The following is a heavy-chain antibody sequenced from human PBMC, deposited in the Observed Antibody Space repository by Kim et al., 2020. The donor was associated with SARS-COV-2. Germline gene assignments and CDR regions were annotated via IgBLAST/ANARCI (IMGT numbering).Heavy chain of an antibody. Sequence: YYANTVKGRFTISRDNAKNSLYLQMNSLRDEDTAVYYCARVYLGGGEPDYWGQGTLVTVSS. V-gene: IGHV3-48*02. D-gene: IGHD3-16*01. J-gene: IGHJ4*02. CDR3: ARVYLGGGEPDY.